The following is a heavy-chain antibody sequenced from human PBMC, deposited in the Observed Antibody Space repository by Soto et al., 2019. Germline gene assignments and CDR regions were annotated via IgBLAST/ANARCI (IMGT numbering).Heavy chain of an antibody. Sequence: GGSLRLSCTGSGFTFGNYWMSWVRQAPGKGLEWVANIKPDGSDKYYEESVKGRFTISRDNAKNSLYLQMNSLSAEDTAVYYCARDVYYYDSSAYWAYWGQGTLVTVSS. J-gene: IGHJ4*02. CDR2: IKPDGSDK. CDR3: ARDVYYYDSSAYWAY. D-gene: IGHD3-22*01. CDR1: GFTFGNYW. V-gene: IGHV3-7*01.